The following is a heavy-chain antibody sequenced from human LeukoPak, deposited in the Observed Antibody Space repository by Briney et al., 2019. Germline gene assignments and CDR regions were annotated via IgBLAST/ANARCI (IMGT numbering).Heavy chain of an antibody. CDR3: ARVFSSCRDGYKALRSARPCYYYGMDV. J-gene: IGHJ6*02. CDR1: GGSFSGYY. D-gene: IGHD5-24*01. CDR2: INQSGST. Sequence: SETLSLTCAVYGGSFSGYYWSWVRQPPGKGLEWIGEINQSGSTNYNPSLKSRVTISVDTSKNQFSLKLSSVTAADTAVYYYARVFSSCRDGYKALRSARPCYYYGMDVWGQGTTVTVSS. V-gene: IGHV4-34*01.